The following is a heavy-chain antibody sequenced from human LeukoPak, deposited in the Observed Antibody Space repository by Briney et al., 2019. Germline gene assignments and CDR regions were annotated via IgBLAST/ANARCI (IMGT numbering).Heavy chain of an antibody. D-gene: IGHD3-22*01. J-gene: IGHJ4*02. V-gene: IGHV3-15*01. CDR3: TTTGRYYYDSSGYYYFDY. Sequence: GGSLRLSCAASGFTFSNAWMSWVRQAPGKGLEWVGRIKSKTDGGTTDYAAPVKGRFTISRDDSKNTLYLQMNSLKTEDTAVYYCTTTGRYYYDSSGYYYFDYWGQGTPVTVSS. CDR1: GFTFSNAW. CDR2: IKSKTDGGTT.